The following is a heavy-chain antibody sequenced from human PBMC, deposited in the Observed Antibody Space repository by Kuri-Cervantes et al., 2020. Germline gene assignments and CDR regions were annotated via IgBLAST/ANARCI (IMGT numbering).Heavy chain of an antibody. CDR3: ARDHATTVTTAAHFDY. CDR2: ISSSRTYI. V-gene: IGHV3-21*01. Sequence: GESLKTSCAACCFTFSSYSMNWVRQAPGKGLEWVSSISSSRTYIYYADSVKGRCTISRDNAKHSLYLQMNSLSADDTAVYYCARDHATTVTTAAHFDYWGQGTLVTVSS. D-gene: IGHD4-17*01. CDR1: CFTFSSYS. J-gene: IGHJ4*02.